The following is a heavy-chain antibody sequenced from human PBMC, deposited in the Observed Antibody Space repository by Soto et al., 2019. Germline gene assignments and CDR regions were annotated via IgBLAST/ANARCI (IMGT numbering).Heavy chain of an antibody. CDR3: AVDGCCCFGDCYSLVY. J-gene: IGHJ4*02. CDR1: GGAFNAYP. D-gene: IGHD2-21*02. V-gene: IGHV1-69*06. Sequence: QVQLVQSGAEVKKPGSSVRLSCKASGGAFNAYPISWLRQAPGQRLEWMGGIFPLVDKTAYAQKFQGRVTMTADKATRTVYLEMSSLRAEDTATYFCAVDGCCCFGDCYSLVYWGQGTPVTVSS. CDR2: IFPLVDKT.